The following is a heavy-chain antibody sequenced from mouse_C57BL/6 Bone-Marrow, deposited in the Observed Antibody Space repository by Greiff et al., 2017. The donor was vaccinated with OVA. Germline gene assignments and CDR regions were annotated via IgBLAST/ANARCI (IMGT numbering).Heavy chain of an antibody. CDR3: ARRGGYDVNYFDY. D-gene: IGHD2-2*01. CDR2: INPSSGYT. CDR1: GYTFTSYW. V-gene: IGHV1-7*01. J-gene: IGHJ2*01. Sequence: QVQLQQPGAELVKPGASVKLSCKASGYTFTSYWMHWVKQRPGQGLEWIGYINPSSGYTKYNQKFKDKATLTADKSSSTAYMQLSSLTSEDSAVYYGARRGGYDVNYFDYWGQGTTLTVSS.